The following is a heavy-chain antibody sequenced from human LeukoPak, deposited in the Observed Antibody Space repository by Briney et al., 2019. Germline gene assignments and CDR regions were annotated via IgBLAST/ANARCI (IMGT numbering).Heavy chain of an antibody. V-gene: IGHV4-31*03. J-gene: IGHJ4*02. CDR2: ISYSGST. Sequence: SGTPSRTCSVAGGTISSGGYYWSWIRQPPGKLLWWFGYISYSGSTYYDPSLRRRATISVDTSKNLFSLKLSSVTAADTAVYYCARGIDDYCGKGGGDYWGQGTLVTDSS. D-gene: IGHD4-23*01. CDR3: ARGIDDYCGKGGGDY. CDR1: GGTISSGGYY.